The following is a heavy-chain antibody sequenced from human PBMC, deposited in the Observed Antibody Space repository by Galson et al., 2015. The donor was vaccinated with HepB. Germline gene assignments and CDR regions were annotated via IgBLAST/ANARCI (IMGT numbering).Heavy chain of an antibody. J-gene: IGHJ4*02. CDR2: ISSTSSYI. Sequence: SLRLSCAASGFTFSSYSMNWVRQAPGKGLEWVSSISSTSSYIYYADSVKGRFTISRDNSKNTLYLQMNSLTPEDTAVYYCAREQRYCSSDSCPSARGLFDYWGQGTLVTVSS. CDR1: GFTFSSYS. V-gene: IGHV3-21*01. CDR3: AREQRYCSSDSCPSARGLFDY. D-gene: IGHD2-2*01.